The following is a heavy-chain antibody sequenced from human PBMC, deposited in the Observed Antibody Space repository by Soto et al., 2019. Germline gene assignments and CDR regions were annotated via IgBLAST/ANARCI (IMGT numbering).Heavy chain of an antibody. V-gene: IGHV3-23*01. D-gene: IGHD3-22*01. CDR2: ISGSGDRT. J-gene: IGHJ4*02. CDR3: VKDDGGYPSTAPH. Sequence: GGSLRLSCAASGITISNYPMSWVRQAQGKGLDWVSGISGSGDRTYYADSAKGRFTISKDISRNSLSLQLDSLGVEDTAVYFCVKDDGGYPSTAPHWGQGTLVTVSS. CDR1: GITISNYP.